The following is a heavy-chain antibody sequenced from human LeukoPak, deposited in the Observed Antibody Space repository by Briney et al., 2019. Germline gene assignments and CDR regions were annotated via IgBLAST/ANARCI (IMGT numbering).Heavy chain of an antibody. CDR1: GFTFSSYW. V-gene: IGHV3-7*01. CDR3: ARVYYDFWSGYFSRYFDY. CDR2: IKQDGSEK. Sequence: PGGSLRLSCAASGFTFSSYWMSWVRQAPGKGLEWVANIKQDGSEKYYVDSVKGRFTISRDNAKNSLYLQMNSLRAEDTAVYYCARVYYDFWSGYFSRYFDYWGQGTLVTVSS. D-gene: IGHD3-3*01. J-gene: IGHJ4*02.